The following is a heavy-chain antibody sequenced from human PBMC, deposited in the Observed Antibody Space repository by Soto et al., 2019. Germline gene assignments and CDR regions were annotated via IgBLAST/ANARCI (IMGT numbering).Heavy chain of an antibody. Sequence: ASVKVSCKASGFTFTRSAVQWVRQARGQRLEWIGWIVVGSGDTNSAQKFQERVTITRDMSTSIAYIELSSLRSEDTAVYYCAATIIAAVGTGHYYVLAVWGQGTTVTGSS. CDR3: AATIIAAVGTGHYYVLAV. J-gene: IGHJ6*02. CDR1: GFTFTRSA. D-gene: IGHD6-13*01. V-gene: IGHV1-58*01. CDR2: IVVGSGDT.